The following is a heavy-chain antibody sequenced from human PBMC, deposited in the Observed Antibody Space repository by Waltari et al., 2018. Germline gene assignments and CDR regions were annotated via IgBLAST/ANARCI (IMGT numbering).Heavy chain of an antibody. Sequence: QVQLQESGPGLVKPSETLSLTCTVSGGSISSYYWSWIRQPPGKGLEWIGYIYNSGSTNYNPALKSRVTISVDTSKNQFSLKLSSVTAADTAVYYCARGALDGSGSYYNGDNWFDPWGQGTLVTVSS. J-gene: IGHJ5*02. CDR3: ARGALDGSGSYYNGDNWFDP. D-gene: IGHD3-10*01. CDR1: GGSISSYY. V-gene: IGHV4-59*01. CDR2: IYNSGST.